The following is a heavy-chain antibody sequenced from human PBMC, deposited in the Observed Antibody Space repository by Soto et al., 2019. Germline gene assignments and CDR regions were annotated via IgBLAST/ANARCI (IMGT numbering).Heavy chain of an antibody. CDR3: ATYCSSTSCAYQEYFQH. V-gene: IGHV1-69*02. CDR1: GGTFSTYI. J-gene: IGHJ1*01. CDR2: IIPIPDIT. Sequence: SVKVSCKAPGGTFSTYIISWVRQAPGQGLEWMGRIIPIPDITNYAQKFQGRVTVTADRSTSTAYMELTSLKSEDTAVYYCATYCSSTSCAYQEYFQHWGQGTLVTVSS. D-gene: IGHD2-2*01.